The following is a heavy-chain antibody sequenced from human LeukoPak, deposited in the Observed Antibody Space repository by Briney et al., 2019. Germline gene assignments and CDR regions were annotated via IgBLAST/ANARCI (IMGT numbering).Heavy chain of an antibody. Sequence: PSETLSLTCAVYGGSFSGYYWSWIRQPPGKGLEWIGEINHSGSTNYNPSLKSRVTISVDTSKNQFSLKLSSVTAADTAVYYCARGIGGRRRWPSNWFDPWGQGTLVTVSS. CDR1: GGSFSGYY. CDR2: INHSGST. D-gene: IGHD3-10*01. CDR3: ARGIGGRRRWPSNWFDP. J-gene: IGHJ5*02. V-gene: IGHV4-34*01.